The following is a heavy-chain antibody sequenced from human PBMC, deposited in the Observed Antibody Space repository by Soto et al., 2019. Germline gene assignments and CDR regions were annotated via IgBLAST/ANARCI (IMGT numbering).Heavy chain of an antibody. Sequence: EVQLVESGGGLVKPGGSLRVSCAASGFTFSNAWMFWVRQAPGKGPEWVGRIKSKTDGGTTDYNTLMKDRFTISREDSKNTLYLEMSSLDIEDTAVYYCCTWVAMVRSGALAYWGQGVLVTVSS. J-gene: IGHJ4*02. CDR2: IKSKTDGGTT. CDR1: GFTFSNAW. D-gene: IGHD3-10*01. V-gene: IGHV3-15*07. CDR3: CTWVAMVRSGALAY.